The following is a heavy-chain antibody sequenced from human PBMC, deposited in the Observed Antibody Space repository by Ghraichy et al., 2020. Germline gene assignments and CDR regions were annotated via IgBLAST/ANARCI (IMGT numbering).Heavy chain of an antibody. CDR1: GFTFSSYE. CDR3: ARDRSTSWAVLFDY. J-gene: IGHJ4*02. Sequence: GGSLRLSCAASGFTFSSYEMNWVRQAPGKGLEWVSYISSSGSTIYYADSVKGRFTISRDNAKNSLYLQMNSLRAEDTAVYYCARDRSTSWAVLFDYWGQGTLVTVSS. D-gene: IGHD2-2*01. CDR2: ISSSGSTI. V-gene: IGHV3-48*03.